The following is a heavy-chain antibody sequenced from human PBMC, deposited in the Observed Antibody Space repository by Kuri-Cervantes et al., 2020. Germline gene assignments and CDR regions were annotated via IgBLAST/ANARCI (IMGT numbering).Heavy chain of an antibody. Sequence: GESLKISCKGSGYSFTNYWIGWVRQMPGKGLEWMGIIYVGDSDTRYSPSFQGQVTISADKSISTAYLQWSSLKASDTAMYYCARLGDYCSGGSCYGYYYYYMDVWGKGTTVTVSS. CDR2: IYVGDSDT. CDR1: GYSFTNYW. J-gene: IGHJ6*03. D-gene: IGHD2-15*01. V-gene: IGHV5-51*01. CDR3: ARLGDYCSGGSCYGYYYYYMDV.